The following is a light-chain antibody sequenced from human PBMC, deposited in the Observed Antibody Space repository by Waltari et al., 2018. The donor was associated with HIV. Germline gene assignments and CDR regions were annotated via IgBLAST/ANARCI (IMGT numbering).Light chain of an antibody. CDR2: RNN. CDR3: CSSAGRYTFV. V-gene: IGLV1-47*01. Sequence: QSVLTQPPSASGTPGQRVTISCSGSCSNLGSNYVYWYQQLPGTAPKLLIYRNNRRPSGVPDRFSGSKSGNTASLTISGLQAEDEADYYCCSSAGRYTFVFGTGTKVTVL. J-gene: IGLJ1*01. CDR1: CSNLGSNY.